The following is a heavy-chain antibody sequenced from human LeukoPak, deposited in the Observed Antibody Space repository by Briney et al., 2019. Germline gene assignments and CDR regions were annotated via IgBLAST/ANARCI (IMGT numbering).Heavy chain of an antibody. J-gene: IGHJ4*02. V-gene: IGHV3-30-3*01. Sequence: GGSLRLSCAASGFTFSNYAMHWIRQAPGKGLEWVAVISYDGSIKYYADSLKGRFTISRENSKNTLYLQMNSLRAEDTAVYYCVRTLALYGSGSFFDFWGLGTLVTVSS. CDR1: GFTFSNYA. CDR3: VRTLALYGSGSFFDF. CDR2: ISYDGSIK. D-gene: IGHD3-10*01.